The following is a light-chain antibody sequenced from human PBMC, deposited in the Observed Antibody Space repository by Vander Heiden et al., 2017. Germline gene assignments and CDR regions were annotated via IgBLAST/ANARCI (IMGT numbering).Light chain of an antibody. CDR3: QQCFSSPPT. V-gene: IGKV4-1*01. CDR2: WAS. J-gene: IGKJ4*01. Sequence: DVVLTQSPASLAVTLGERATISCRSSQSVLYDSKNKNCLAWYQQRPGQPPKLLIYWASTRASGVPDRFSGSGSGTDFTLIINSLQPEDVAIYYCQQCFSSPPTFGGGTRLEI. CDR1: QSVLYDSKNKNC.